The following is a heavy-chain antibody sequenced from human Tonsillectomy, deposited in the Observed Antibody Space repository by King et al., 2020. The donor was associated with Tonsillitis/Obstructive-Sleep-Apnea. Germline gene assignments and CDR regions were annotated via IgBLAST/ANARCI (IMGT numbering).Heavy chain of an antibody. D-gene: IGHD3-9*01. V-gene: IGHV3-15*01. CDR2: IKSKTDGGTT. CDR1: GFTFSNAW. CDR3: TTEFPIFWARFDP. J-gene: IGHJ5*02. Sequence: VQLVQSGGGLVKPGGSLRLSCAASGFTFSNAWMSWVRQAPGKGLEWVGRIKSKTDGGTTDYAAPVKGRFTISRDDSKNTLYLQMNSLKTEDTAVYYCTTEFPIFWARFDPWGQGTLVTVSS.